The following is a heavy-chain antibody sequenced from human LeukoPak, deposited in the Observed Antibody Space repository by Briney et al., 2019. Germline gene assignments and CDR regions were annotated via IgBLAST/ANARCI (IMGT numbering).Heavy chain of an antibody. J-gene: IGHJ5*02. CDR3: AKSHDSSSWYSPSPDH. CDR2: ISGSGGST. D-gene: IGHD6-13*01. V-gene: IGHV3-23*01. CDR1: GFTFSSYA. Sequence: PGGSLRLSCAASGFTFSSYAMSWVRQAPGKGLEWVSAISGSGGSTYYADSVKGRFTISRDNSKNTLYLQMNSLRAEDTAVYYCAKSHDSSSWYSPSPDHWGQGTLVTVSS.